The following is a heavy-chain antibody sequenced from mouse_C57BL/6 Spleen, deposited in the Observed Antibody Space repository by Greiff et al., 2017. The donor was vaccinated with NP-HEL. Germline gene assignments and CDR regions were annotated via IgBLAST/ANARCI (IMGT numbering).Heavy chain of an antibody. CDR1: GYAFSSSW. Sequence: VQVVESGPELVKPGASVKISCKASGYAFSSSWMNWVKQRPGKGLEWIGRIYPGDGDTNYNGKFKGKATLTADKSSSTAYMQLSSLTSEDSAVYFCARLAPLLPHAMDYWGQGTSVTVAS. J-gene: IGHJ4*01. V-gene: IGHV1-82*01. D-gene: IGHD1-1*01. CDR2: IYPGDGDT. CDR3: ARLAPLLPHAMDY.